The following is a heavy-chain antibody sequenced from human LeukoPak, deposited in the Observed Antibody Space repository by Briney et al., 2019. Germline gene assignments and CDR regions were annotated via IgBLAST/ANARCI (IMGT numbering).Heavy chain of an antibody. V-gene: IGHV1-69*13. CDR3: ARGARAMVRGVIGVDNWFDP. Sequence: SVKVSCKASGGTFSSYAISWVRQAPGQGLEWMGGIIPIFGTANYAQKFQGRVTITADESTSTAYMELSSLRSEDTAVYYCARGARAMVRGVIGVDNWFDPWGQGTLVTVSS. CDR2: IIPIFGTA. D-gene: IGHD3-10*01. CDR1: GGTFSSYA. J-gene: IGHJ5*02.